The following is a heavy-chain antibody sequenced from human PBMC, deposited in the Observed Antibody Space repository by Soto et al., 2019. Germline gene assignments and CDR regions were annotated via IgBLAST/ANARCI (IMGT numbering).Heavy chain of an antibody. V-gene: IGHV4-61*01. D-gene: IGHD2-2*01. CDR2: IYYSGNT. CDR1: GGSVSRGSSY. Sequence: SETLSLTWTGSGGSVSRGSSYGCWIRQPPGKGLEWLGYIYYSGNTNYNPSLKSRVTISVDPSKNQFSLKLSSVTAADTAVYYCASRGVVPAALPRSARDYYHYYVIDALAQRTTVTVS. J-gene: IGHJ6*02. CDR3: ASRGVVPAALPRSARDYYHYYVIDA.